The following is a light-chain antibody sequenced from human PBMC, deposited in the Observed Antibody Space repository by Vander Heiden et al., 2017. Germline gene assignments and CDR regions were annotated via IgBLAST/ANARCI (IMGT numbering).Light chain of an antibody. V-gene: IGKV1-33*01. CDR1: QDISNY. J-gene: IGKJ2*01. CDR3: QQYDNLPPYT. Sequence: IQMTQSPSSLSAAVGDRVTITCQESQDISNYLNWYQQKPGKAPKLLIYDASNLETGVPSRFSGSGSGTDFTFTISSLQPEDIATYYCQQYDNLPPYTFGQGTKLEIK. CDR2: DAS.